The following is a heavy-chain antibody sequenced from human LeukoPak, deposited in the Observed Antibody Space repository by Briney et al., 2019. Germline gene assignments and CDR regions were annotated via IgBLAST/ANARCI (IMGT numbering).Heavy chain of an antibody. CDR1: GFTFSSYG. Sequence: QSGGSLRLSCAASGFTFSSYGMHWVRQAPGRGLEWVAVISYDGSNKYYADSVKGRFTISRDNSKNTLYLQMNSLSAEDTAVYYCARVGYGDYVGCWGQGTLVTVSS. CDR3: ARVGYGDYVGC. D-gene: IGHD4-17*01. J-gene: IGHJ4*02. CDR2: ISYDGSNK. V-gene: IGHV3-30*03.